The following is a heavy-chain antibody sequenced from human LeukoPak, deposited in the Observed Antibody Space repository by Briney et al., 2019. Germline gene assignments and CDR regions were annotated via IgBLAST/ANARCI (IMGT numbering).Heavy chain of an antibody. CDR2: IYYSGST. V-gene: IGHV4-39*07. Sequence: SETLSLTCTVSGGSISSSSYYWGWIRQPPGKGLEWIGSIYYSGSTYYNPSLKSRVTISVDTSKNQFSLKLSSVAAADTAVYYCARWLQLEHFQHWGQGTLVTVSS. CDR1: GGSISSSSYY. D-gene: IGHD5-24*01. J-gene: IGHJ1*01. CDR3: ARWLQLEHFQH.